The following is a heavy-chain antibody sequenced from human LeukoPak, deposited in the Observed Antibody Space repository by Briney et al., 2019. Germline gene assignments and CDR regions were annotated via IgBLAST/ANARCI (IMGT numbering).Heavy chain of an antibody. CDR2: IYYSGST. V-gene: IGHV4-31*03. D-gene: IGHD2-21*01. J-gene: IGHJ5*02. CDR3: ARRYSPDNWFDP. CDR1: GGSISSGGYY. Sequence: PSETLSLTCTVSGGSISSGGYYRSWIRQHPGKGLGWIGYIYYSGSTYYNPSLKSRVTISVDTSKNQFSLKLSSVTAADTAVYYCARRYSPDNWFDPWGQGTLVTVSS.